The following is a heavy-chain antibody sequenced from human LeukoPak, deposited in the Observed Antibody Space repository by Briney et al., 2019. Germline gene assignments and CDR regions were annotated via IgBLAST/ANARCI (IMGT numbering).Heavy chain of an antibody. D-gene: IGHD4-17*01. Sequence: GESLKISCKGSGFSFISNWIVWVRQMPGKGLEWMGIIYPGDSDTRYSPSFQGQVTISADKSINTAYLQWSSLKASDTAMYYCARQYGRPFDYWGQGTLVIDAS. V-gene: IGHV5-51*01. J-gene: IGHJ4*02. CDR2: IYPGDSDT. CDR1: GFSFISNW. CDR3: ARQYGRPFDY.